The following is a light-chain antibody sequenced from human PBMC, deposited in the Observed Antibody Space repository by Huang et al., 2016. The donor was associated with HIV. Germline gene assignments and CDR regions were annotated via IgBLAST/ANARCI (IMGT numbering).Light chain of an antibody. CDR3: QQYNNWPPYD. CDR2: GVS. CDR1: QSVKKN. J-gene: IGKJ2*01. V-gene: IGKV3-15*01. Sequence: DMVMTQSPVTLSVSPGERATLSCRASQSVKKNLAWYQQKPGQAPRTLISGVSTRDTGVPARFGGNGSETEFTLTITSVQSEDSAVYYCQQYNNWPPYDFGQGTKLEIK.